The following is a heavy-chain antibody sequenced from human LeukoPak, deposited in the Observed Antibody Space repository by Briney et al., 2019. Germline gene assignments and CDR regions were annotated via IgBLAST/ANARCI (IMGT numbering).Heavy chain of an antibody. CDR3: ARETRVPYSSSSPFDY. J-gene: IGHJ4*02. D-gene: IGHD6-6*01. V-gene: IGHV4-59*11. CDR1: GGPISSHY. CDR2: IYYSGST. Sequence: SGTLSLTFTVSGGPISSHYWSWIRQPPGKGLEWIGYIYYSGSTNYNPSLKSRVTISVDTSKNQFSLKLSSVTAADTAVYYCARETRVPYSSSSPFDYWGQGTLVTVSS.